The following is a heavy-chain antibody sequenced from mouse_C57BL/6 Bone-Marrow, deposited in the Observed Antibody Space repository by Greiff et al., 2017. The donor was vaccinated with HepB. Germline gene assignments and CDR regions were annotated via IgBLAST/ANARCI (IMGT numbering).Heavy chain of an antibody. V-gene: IGHV14-4*01. D-gene: IGHD2-3*01. CDR3: TTGDGYY. CDR2: IDPENGDT. CDR1: GFNIKDDY. J-gene: IGHJ2*01. Sequence: VQLKESGAELVRPGASVKLSCTASGFNIKDDYMPWVKQRPEQGLEWIGWIDPENGDTEYASKFQGKATITADTSSNTAYLQLSSLTSEDTAVYYCTTGDGYYLGQGTTLTVSS.